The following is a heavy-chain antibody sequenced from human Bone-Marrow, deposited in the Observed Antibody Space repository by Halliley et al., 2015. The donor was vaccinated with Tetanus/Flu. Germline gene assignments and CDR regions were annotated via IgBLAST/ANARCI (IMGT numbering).Heavy chain of an antibody. CDR3: ARGGTHAISGEVISNWFDP. D-gene: IGHD3-3*01. CDR2: IYYSGNT. Sequence: IYYSGNTNYNPSLKSRVSILIDTSKNQFSLKLTSVTATDTAIYYCARGGTHAISGEVISNWFDPWGQGTLVTVSS. J-gene: IGHJ5*02. V-gene: IGHV4-59*09.